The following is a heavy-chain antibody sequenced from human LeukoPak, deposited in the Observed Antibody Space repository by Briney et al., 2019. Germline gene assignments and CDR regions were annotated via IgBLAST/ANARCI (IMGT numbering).Heavy chain of an antibody. V-gene: IGHV1-69*04. D-gene: IGHD3-10*01. Sequence: EASVKVSCRASGGTFSSYAISWVRQAPGQGLEWMGRIIPILGIANYAQKFQGRVTITADKSTSTAYMELSSLRSEDTAVYYCATDYYGSGSYSLDYWGQGTLVTVSS. CDR1: GGTFSSYA. CDR3: ATDYYGSGSYSLDY. CDR2: IIPILGIA. J-gene: IGHJ4*02.